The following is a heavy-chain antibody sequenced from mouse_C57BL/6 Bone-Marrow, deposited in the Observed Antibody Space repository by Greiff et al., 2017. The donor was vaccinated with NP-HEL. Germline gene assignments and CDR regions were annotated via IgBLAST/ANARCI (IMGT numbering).Heavy chain of an antibody. CDR3: ARRGYASLDY. V-gene: IGHV1-26*01. Sequence: EVQLQQSGPELVKPGASVKISCKASGYTFTDYYMNWVKQSHGKSLEWIGDINPNNGGTSYNQKFKGKATLTVDKSSSTAYMELRSLTSEDSAVYYCARRGYASLDYWGQGTTLTVSS. CDR1: GYTFTDYY. J-gene: IGHJ2*01. CDR2: INPNNGGT.